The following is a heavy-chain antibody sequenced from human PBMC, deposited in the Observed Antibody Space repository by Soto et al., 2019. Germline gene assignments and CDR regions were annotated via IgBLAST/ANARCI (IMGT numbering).Heavy chain of an antibody. D-gene: IGHD2-15*01. CDR3: AKGHDIVVVPTIDY. CDR2: ISSTGGGT. V-gene: IGHV3-23*01. J-gene: IGHJ4*02. Sequence: AGGSLRLSCAASGFAFNNYAMSWVRQAPGKGLEWVSGISSTGGGTNYADPVRGRFTISRDNSKNELYLQMNNLRAGDTALYYCAKGHDIVVVPTIDYWGQGTLVTVSS. CDR1: GFAFNNYA.